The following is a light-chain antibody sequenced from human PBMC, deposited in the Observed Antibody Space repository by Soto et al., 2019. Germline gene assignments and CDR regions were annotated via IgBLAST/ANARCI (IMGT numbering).Light chain of an antibody. CDR2: DAS. J-gene: IGKJ3*01. CDR1: QSVSSY. Sequence: EIVLTQSPATLSLSPGERATLSCRASQSVSSYLAWSQQKPGQAPRLLIYDASNRATGIPARFSGSGSGTDFTLTISSLEPEDFAVYYCQQRSNWPFTFGPATKVDIK. CDR3: QQRSNWPFT. V-gene: IGKV3-11*01.